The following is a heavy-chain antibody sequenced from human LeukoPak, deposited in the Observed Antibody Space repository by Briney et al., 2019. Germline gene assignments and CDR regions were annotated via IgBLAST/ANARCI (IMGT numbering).Heavy chain of an antibody. V-gene: IGHV3-66*01. D-gene: IGHD3-10*01. Sequence: GGSLRLSCAASGFTVSSNYMSWVRQAPGKGLEWVSVIYNDGSTYYADSVKGRFTISRDNAKNSLYLQMNSLRAEDTAVYYCARDLYGSGRYQRDYWGQGTLVTVSS. J-gene: IGHJ4*02. CDR1: GFTVSSNY. CDR2: IYNDGST. CDR3: ARDLYGSGRYQRDY.